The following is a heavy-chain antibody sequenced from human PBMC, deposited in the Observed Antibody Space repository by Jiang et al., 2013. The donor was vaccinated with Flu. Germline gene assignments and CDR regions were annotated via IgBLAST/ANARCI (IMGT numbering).Heavy chain of an antibody. Sequence: LLKPSETLSLTCAVYGGVLQWLLLELDPPAPRKGLEWIGEINHSGSTNYNPSLKSRVTISVDTSKNQFSLKLSSVTAADTAVYYCAREESATARGDRSIDYWGQGTLVTVSS. CDR2: INHSGST. CDR1: GGVLQWLL. CDR3: AREESATARGDRSIDY. D-gene: IGHD1-26*01. V-gene: IGHV4-34*01. J-gene: IGHJ4*02.